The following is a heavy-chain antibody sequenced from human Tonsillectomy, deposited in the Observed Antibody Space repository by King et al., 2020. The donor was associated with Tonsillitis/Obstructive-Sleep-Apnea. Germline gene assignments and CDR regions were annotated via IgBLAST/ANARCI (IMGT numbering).Heavy chain of an antibody. CDR2: INSDGSNT. Sequence: VQLVESGGGLVQPGGSLRLSCAASGFTFSSYWMHWVRQAPGKGLVWVSRINSDGSNTRYADSVKGRFTISRDNAKNTLYLQMNSLRAEDTAVYYCARATWKLHYFDYWGQGTLVTVSS. CDR1: GFTFSSYW. CDR3: ARATWKLHYFDY. V-gene: IGHV3-74*01. D-gene: IGHD2-15*01. J-gene: IGHJ4*02.